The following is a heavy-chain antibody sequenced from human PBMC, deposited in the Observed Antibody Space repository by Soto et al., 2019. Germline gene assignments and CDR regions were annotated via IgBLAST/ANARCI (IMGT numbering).Heavy chain of an antibody. D-gene: IGHD2-2*01. V-gene: IGHV1-46*01. CDR3: ARGWTMLRPPRRTKGGENWFDP. CDR1: GYTFTSYY. CDR2: INPSCGST. J-gene: IGHJ5*02. Sequence: QVQLVQSGAEVKKPGASVKVSCKASGYTFTSYYMHWVRQAPGQGLEWMGIINPSCGSTGYAQKFQGRVTMTRDTSTSTVYMELSSLRSEDTAMYYCARGWTMLRPPRRTKGGENWFDPWGQGTLVTVFS.